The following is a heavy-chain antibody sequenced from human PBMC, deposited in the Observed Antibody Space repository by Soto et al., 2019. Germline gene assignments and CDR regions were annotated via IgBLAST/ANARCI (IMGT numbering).Heavy chain of an antibody. CDR1: GFTVSVNY. J-gene: IGHJ4*02. Sequence: GWSLRLSCAASGFTVSVNYISWVRQAPGKGLEWVSSVNVRGSGGNTFYADSVKGRFTISRDDSTDTLSLQMHSLTAEDTAVYYCVRGGVGGTRKFDVWGRGTLVTVSS. CDR2: VNVRGSGGNT. CDR3: VRGGVGGTRKFDV. V-gene: IGHV3-53*03. D-gene: IGHD1-1*01.